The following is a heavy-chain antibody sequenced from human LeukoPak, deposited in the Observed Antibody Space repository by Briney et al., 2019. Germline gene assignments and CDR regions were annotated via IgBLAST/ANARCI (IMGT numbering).Heavy chain of an antibody. CDR2: INHSGST. CDR3: ARKRIIIAAAGTSWFDP. D-gene: IGHD6-13*01. Sequence: SETLSLTCAVYGGSFSGYYWSWIRQPPGKGLEWIGEINHSGSTNYNPSHKSRVTISVDTSKNQFSLKLSSVTAADTAVYYCARKRIIIAAAGTSWFDPWGQGTLVTVSS. CDR1: GGSFSGYY. V-gene: IGHV4-34*01. J-gene: IGHJ5*02.